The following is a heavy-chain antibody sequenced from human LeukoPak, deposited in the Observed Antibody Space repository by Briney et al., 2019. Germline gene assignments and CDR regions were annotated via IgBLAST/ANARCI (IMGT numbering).Heavy chain of an antibody. V-gene: IGHV3-30*02. CDR3: AKDVSGADSSGYYFWYFDY. D-gene: IGHD3-22*01. Sequence: GGSLRLSCAASGFTFSSYGMHWVRQAPGKGLEWVAFIRYDGSNKYYADSVKGRFTISRDNSKNTLYLQMNSLRAEDTAVYYCAKDVSGADSSGYYFWYFDYWGQGTLVTVSS. CDR2: IRYDGSNK. CDR1: GFTFSSYG. J-gene: IGHJ4*02.